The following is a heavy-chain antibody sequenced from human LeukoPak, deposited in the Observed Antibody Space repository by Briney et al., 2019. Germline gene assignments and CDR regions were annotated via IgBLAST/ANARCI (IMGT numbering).Heavy chain of an antibody. CDR1: GGSFSGLY. D-gene: IGHD3-10*01. J-gene: IGHJ6*03. CDR3: ARPMGYYYYHYIDV. V-gene: IGHV4-34*01. CDR2: IDYSGNT. Sequence: SETLSLTCAVYGGSFSGLYWTWIRQTPGKGLEWIGEIDYSGNTNYNPSLKSRVTISINTSKNQFSLKVRSVTAADTAVYYCARPMGYYYYHYIDVWGKGTTVTVSS.